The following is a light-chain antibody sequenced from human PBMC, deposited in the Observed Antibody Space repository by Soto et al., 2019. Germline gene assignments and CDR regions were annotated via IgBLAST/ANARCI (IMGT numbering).Light chain of an antibody. CDR2: GAS. Sequence: EKALMQSRATLSVSPGESATLSCRASQSVSADLAWYQQKPGQAPRLLIYGASTRATGVPARFSGSGSGTEFTLTISGLQSEDFAIYFCQQYQSWPITFGQGTRLEIK. CDR3: QQYQSWPIT. V-gene: IGKV3-15*01. CDR1: QSVSAD. J-gene: IGKJ5*01.